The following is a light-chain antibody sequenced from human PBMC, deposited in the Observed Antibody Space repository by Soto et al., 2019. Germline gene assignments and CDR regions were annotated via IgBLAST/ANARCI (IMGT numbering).Light chain of an antibody. V-gene: IGLV1-44*01. CDR1: TSNIGSNT. J-gene: IGLJ3*02. CDR2: YNN. CDR3: AAWDDSLEGMV. Sequence: QAVVTQPPSASGTPGQRVTISCSGTTSNIGSNTVNWYQQLPGTAPKLLIYYNNQRPSGVPDRLSGSKSGTSAYLAISGLQSEDEALYYCAAWDDSLEGMVFGGGTKVTVL.